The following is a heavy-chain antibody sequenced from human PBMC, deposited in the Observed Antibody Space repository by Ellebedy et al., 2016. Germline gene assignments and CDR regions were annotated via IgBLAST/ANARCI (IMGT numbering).Heavy chain of an antibody. V-gene: IGHV4-34*01. CDR3: AREGRGIAVAGPDY. CDR1: GGSFSGYY. D-gene: IGHD6-19*01. CDR2: INHSGST. J-gene: IGHJ4*02. Sequence: SETLSLTCAVYGGSFSGYYWSWIRQPPGKGLEWIGEINHSGSTNYNPSLKSRVTISVDTSKNQFSLKLSSVTAADTAVYYCAREGRGIAVAGPDYWGQGTLVTVSS.